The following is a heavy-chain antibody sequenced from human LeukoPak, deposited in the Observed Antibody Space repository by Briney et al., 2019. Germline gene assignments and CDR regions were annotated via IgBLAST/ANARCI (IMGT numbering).Heavy chain of an antibody. CDR3: ARDYGDLSDVFDI. Sequence: SETLSLTCAVSGYSISSGYYWGWIRQPPGKGLEGIGSIYHSGSTYYNPSLKSRVTLSVDTSKNQFSLKLSSVTAADTAVYFRARDYGDLSDVFDIWGQGTMVTVSS. CDR1: GYSISSGYY. V-gene: IGHV4-38-2*02. CDR2: IYHSGST. D-gene: IGHD4-17*01. J-gene: IGHJ3*02.